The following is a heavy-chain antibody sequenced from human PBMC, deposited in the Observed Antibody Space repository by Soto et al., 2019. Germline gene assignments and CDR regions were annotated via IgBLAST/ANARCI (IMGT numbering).Heavy chain of an antibody. Sequence: EVQLLESGGGLVQPGGSLRLSCAASGFTFSHCAMSWVRQAPGKGLEWVSAISGSGGSTPYADSLKGRFTSSRDNSKNTLYLQMDSLRAEDTAVYFCAKRYYYDSNSYYAPLGAFDFWGQGTTVTVSS. CDR1: GFTFSHCA. CDR2: ISGSGGST. J-gene: IGHJ3*01. D-gene: IGHD3-22*01. V-gene: IGHV3-23*01. CDR3: AKRYYYDSNSYYAPLGAFDF.